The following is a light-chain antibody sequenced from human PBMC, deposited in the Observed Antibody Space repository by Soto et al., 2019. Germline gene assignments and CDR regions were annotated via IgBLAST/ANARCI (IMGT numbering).Light chain of an antibody. CDR2: EVD. Sequence: HSALTQPPSASGSPGQSVTISCTGTSSDVGGYNYVSWYQQHPGKAPKLMIYEVDKRPSGVPDRFSGSKSGSTASLTVSGLQAEDEADYYCSSRAGSNPYVFGTGTKLTVL. CDR1: SSDVGGYNY. J-gene: IGLJ1*01. V-gene: IGLV2-8*01. CDR3: SSRAGSNPYV.